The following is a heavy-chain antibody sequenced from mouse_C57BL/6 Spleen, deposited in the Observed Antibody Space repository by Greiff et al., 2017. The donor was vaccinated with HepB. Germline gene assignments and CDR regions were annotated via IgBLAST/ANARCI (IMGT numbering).Heavy chain of an antibody. CDR3: ARLEDYEGGYYAMDY. V-gene: IGHV1-55*01. Sequence: QVQLQQPGAELVKPGASVKMSCKASGYTFTSYWITWVKQRPGQGLEWIGDIYPGSGSTNNNEKFKSKATLTVDTSSSTAYMQLSSLTSEDSAVYYCARLEDYEGGYYAMDYWGQGTSVTVSS. J-gene: IGHJ4*01. CDR2: IYPGSGST. CDR1: GYTFTSYW. D-gene: IGHD2-4*01.